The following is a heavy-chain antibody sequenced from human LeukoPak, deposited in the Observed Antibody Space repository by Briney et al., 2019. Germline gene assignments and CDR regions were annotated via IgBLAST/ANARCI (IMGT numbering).Heavy chain of an antibody. CDR3: TTDDHATTIRGSLY. CDR1: GFTVSSSF. Sequence: PGGSLRLSCAASGFTVSSSFMSWVRQAPGKGLEWVSVIYSGGSTYYADSVKGRFTISRDNSKNTLYLQMNSLRAEDTAVYYCTTDDHATTIRGSLYWGQGTLVTVFS. J-gene: IGHJ4*02. V-gene: IGHV3-66*01. D-gene: IGHD5-12*01. CDR2: IYSGGST.